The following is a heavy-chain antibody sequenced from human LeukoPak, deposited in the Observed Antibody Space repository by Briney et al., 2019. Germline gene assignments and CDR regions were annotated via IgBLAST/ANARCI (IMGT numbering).Heavy chain of an antibody. J-gene: IGHJ4*02. Sequence: GGSLRLSCAASGFTFSSYAMSWVRQAPGKGLEWVSAISGCGGSTYYADSGKGRFTISRDNSKKTLYLQMNSLRAEDTAVYYWAKEGSSTSYGLVSLGAHFDYWGQGTLVTVSS. CDR3: AKEGSSTSYGLVSLGAHFDY. D-gene: IGHD6-13*01. CDR2: ISGCGGST. V-gene: IGHV3-23*01. CDR1: GFTFSSYA.